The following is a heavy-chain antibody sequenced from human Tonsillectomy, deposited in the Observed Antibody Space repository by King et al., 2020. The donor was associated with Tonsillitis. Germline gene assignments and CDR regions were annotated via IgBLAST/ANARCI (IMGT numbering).Heavy chain of an antibody. V-gene: IGHV4-59*11. CDR2: IPDTGST. Sequence: VQLQESGPGLVKPSETLSLTCTVSGGSISSPYWSWIRQPPGKGLEWNGYIPDTGSTNYNPALQSRVTISVDTSKNQFSLKLGSVTAADSAVYYCARDRRLYDTVNYYYMDVWGKGTAVTVSS. CDR1: GGSISSPY. D-gene: IGHD3-9*01. J-gene: IGHJ6*03. CDR3: ARDRRLYDTVNYYYMDV.